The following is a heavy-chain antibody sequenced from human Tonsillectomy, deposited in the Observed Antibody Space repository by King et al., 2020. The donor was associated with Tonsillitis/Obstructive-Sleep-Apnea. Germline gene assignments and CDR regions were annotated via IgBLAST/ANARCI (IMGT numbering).Heavy chain of an antibody. CDR3: TRDSYYDFWSGYSYYFDY. CDR2: IRSKVYGGTT. Sequence: VQLVESGGGLVQPGRSLRLSCTASGFTFGDYAMNWVRQAPGKGLEWVGFIRSKVYGGTTEYAASVKGRFTISRDDSKSMAYLQMNSLTTEDTAVYYCTRDSYYDFWSGYSYYFDYWGQGTLVTVSS. J-gene: IGHJ4*02. V-gene: IGHV3-49*04. CDR1: GFTFGDYA. D-gene: IGHD3-3*01.